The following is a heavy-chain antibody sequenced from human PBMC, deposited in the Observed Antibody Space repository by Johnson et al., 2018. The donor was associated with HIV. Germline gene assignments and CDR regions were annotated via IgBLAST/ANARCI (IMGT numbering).Heavy chain of an antibody. CDR2: ISYDGSNK. CDR3: AKWGLGGAPKGAFDI. D-gene: IGHD3-16*01. CDR1: GFTFSSYG. Sequence: VQLVESGGGVVQPGRSLRLSCAASGFTFSSYGMHWVRQAPGKGLEWVAVISYDGSNKYYADSVKGRFTISRDNSKNTLYLQMNSLRAEDTAGYYCAKWGLGGAPKGAFDIWGQGTMVTVSS. V-gene: IGHV3-30*18. J-gene: IGHJ3*02.